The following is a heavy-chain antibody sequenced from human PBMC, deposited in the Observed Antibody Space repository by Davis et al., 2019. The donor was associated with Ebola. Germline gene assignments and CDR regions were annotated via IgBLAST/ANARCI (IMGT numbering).Heavy chain of an antibody. CDR2: IIPIFGTA. V-gene: IGHV1-69*13. Sequence: SVKVSCKASGGTFSSYAISWVRQAPGQGLEWMGGIIPIFGTANYAQKFQGRVTIIADESTRTAYMELSSLTYDDTAVYYCAGNGRRIVAYFDNWGQGTLVTVSS. CDR1: GGTFSSYA. CDR3: AGNGRRIVAYFDN. J-gene: IGHJ4*02. D-gene: IGHD2-8*01.